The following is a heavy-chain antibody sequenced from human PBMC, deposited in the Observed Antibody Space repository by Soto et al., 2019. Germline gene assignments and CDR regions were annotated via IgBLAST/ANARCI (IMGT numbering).Heavy chain of an antibody. Sequence: LPYGSSDVRCGDLFIHWVRQAPGKGLEWVALVTYDGSSKFYAYSVKGRFTISRDNSKKTVFLQMNSLRPEDTAVYYCAVLHTVNTPSGNWGQGTLGTGSS. V-gene: IGHV3-30*03. J-gene: IGHJ4*02. D-gene: IGHD4-17*01. CDR3: AVLHTVNTPSGN. CDR1: DVRCGDLF. CDR2: VTYDGSSK.